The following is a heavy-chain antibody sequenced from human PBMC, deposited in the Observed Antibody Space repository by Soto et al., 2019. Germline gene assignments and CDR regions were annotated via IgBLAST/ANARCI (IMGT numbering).Heavy chain of an antibody. CDR3: ARDSTLAY. CDR2: NNPSAGGT. CDR1: GYTFTNYY. V-gene: IGHV1-46*01. J-gene: IGHJ4*02. Sequence: ASVKVSCKASGYTFTNYYMHWVRQAPGQGLEWMGINNPSAGGTSYAPKFQARVTMTRDTSTSTVHMELSSLRPDDTAVYYCARDSTLAYWGQGTLVTVSS.